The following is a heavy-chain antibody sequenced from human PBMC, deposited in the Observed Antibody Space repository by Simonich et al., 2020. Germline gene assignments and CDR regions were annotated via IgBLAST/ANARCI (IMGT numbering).Heavy chain of an antibody. CDR1: GYTFTGYY. D-gene: IGHD6-13*01. CDR2: INPNRGGT. J-gene: IGHJ6*03. V-gene: IGHV1-2*06. Sequence: QVQLVQSGAEVKKPGASVKVSCKASGYTFTGYYMHWVRQAPGQGLEWVGRINPNRGGTNYAQKVQGRVTLTRETSISTAYMELSRLRSDDTAVYYCARGRIAAAGTYYYYYMDVWGKGTTVTVSS. CDR3: ARGRIAAAGTYYYYYMDV.